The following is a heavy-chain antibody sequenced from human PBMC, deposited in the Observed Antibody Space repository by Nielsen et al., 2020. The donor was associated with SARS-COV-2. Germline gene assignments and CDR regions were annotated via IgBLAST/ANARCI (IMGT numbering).Heavy chain of an antibody. V-gene: IGHV3-33*01. D-gene: IGHD2-15*01. CDR2: IWYDGSNK. CDR1: GFTFSSYG. J-gene: IGHJ4*02. CDR3: ARECSGGSCYSAY. Sequence: GESLKISCAASGFTFSSYGMHWVRQAPGKGLEWVAVIWYDGSNKYYADSVKGRFTISRDNSKNTLYLQMNSLRAEDTAVYYCARECSGGSCYSAYWGQGTLVTVSS.